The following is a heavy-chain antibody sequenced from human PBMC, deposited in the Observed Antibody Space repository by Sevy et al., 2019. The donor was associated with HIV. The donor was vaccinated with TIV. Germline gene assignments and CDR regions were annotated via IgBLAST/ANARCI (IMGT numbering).Heavy chain of an antibody. CDR3: ARQWIQLSPKSKQNWFDP. J-gene: IGHJ5*02. Sequence: SETLSLTCTVSGGFISSSSYYWGRIRQPPGKGQEWIGSIYYSGSTYYNPSLKSRVTISVDTSKNQFSLKLSSVTAADTAVYYCARQWIQLSPKSKQNWFDPWGQGTLVTVSS. CDR2: IYYSGST. D-gene: IGHD5-18*01. V-gene: IGHV4-39*01. CDR1: GGFISSSSYY.